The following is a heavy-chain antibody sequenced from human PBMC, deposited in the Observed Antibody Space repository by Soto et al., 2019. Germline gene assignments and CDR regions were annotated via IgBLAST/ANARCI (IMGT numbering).Heavy chain of an antibody. CDR2: IYYSGST. CDR1: GGSVSSGSYY. V-gene: IGHV4-61*01. Sequence: SETLSLTCTVSGGSVSSGSYYWSWIRQPPGKGLEWIGYIYYSGSTNYNPSLKSRVTISEDTSKNQFSLKLSSVTAADTAIYYCARARGSSWYNWFDPWGQGTLVTVSS. D-gene: IGHD1-26*01. J-gene: IGHJ5*02. CDR3: ARARGSSWYNWFDP.